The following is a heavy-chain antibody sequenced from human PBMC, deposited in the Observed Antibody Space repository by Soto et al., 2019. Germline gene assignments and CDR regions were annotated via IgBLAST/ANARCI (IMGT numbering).Heavy chain of an antibody. CDR1: GGSISSSNW. J-gene: IGHJ6*02. Sequence: SETLSLTCAVSGGSISSSNWWSWVRQPPGKGLEWIGEIYHSGSTNYNPSLKSRVTISVDKSKNQFSLKLSSVTAADTAVYYCARALGYDDHYYYGLDVWGQGTTVTVSS. CDR2: IYHSGST. V-gene: IGHV4-4*02. CDR3: ARALGYDDHYYYGLDV. D-gene: IGHD5-12*01.